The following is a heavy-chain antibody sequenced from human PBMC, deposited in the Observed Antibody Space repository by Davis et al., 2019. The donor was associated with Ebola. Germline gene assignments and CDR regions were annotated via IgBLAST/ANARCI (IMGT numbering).Heavy chain of an antibody. CDR2: TSFEGSSD. CDR3: AKDRGGYYYGMDV. V-gene: IGHV3-30*18. Sequence: PGGSLRLSCAASGFTFRNYAMHWVRQAPGRGLEWVATTSFEGSSDYYAESLKGRFTISRDDSKKTLYLQMNSLRAEDTAVYYCAKDRGGYYYGMDVWGQGTTVTVSS. J-gene: IGHJ6*02. D-gene: IGHD2-15*01. CDR1: GFTFRNYA.